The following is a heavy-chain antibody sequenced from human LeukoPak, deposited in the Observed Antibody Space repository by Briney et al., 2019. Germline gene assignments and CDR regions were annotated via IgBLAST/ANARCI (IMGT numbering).Heavy chain of an antibody. J-gene: IGHJ4*02. CDR3: AKAGYRGSSVNYFDY. Sequence: TGGSLRLSCAPSGFTFSSYAMSWVRQAPGKGLEWLSAISGSGGNTYYADSVKGRFTISRDNSQNTLSLQMNSLRAEDTAVYFCAKAGYRGSSVNYFDYWGQGTLVTVSS. CDR2: ISGSGGNT. V-gene: IGHV3-23*01. CDR1: GFTFSSYA. D-gene: IGHD6-6*01.